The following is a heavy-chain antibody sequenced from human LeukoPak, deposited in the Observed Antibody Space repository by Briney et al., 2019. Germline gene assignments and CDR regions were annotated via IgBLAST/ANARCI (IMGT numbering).Heavy chain of an antibody. D-gene: IGHD4-11*01. J-gene: IGHJ4*02. CDR1: GFTVSSNY. CDR2: IYTGGST. Sequence: PGGSLRLSCAASGFTVSSNYMSWVRQAPGKGLEWVSVIYTGGSTYYADSVKGRFTISGDNSKNTLYPQMNSLRAEDTAVYYCAKEGSTVTLYYFDYWGQGTLVTVSS. CDR3: AKEGSTVTLYYFDY. V-gene: IGHV3-53*01.